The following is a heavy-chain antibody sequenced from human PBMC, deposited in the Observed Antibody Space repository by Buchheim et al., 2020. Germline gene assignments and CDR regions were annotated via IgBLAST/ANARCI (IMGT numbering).Heavy chain of an antibody. D-gene: IGHD3-10*01. CDR1: GGSFSGYY. CDR3: ARGRLLWFGESRAVDY. CDR2: INHSGST. Sequence: QVQLQQWGAGLLKPSETLSLTCAVYGGSFSGYYWSWIRQPPGKGLEWIGEINHSGSTNYNPSLKNRVTISVATSQTQFSLKLNSVTAADTAVYYCARGRLLWFGESRAVDYWGQGTL. V-gene: IGHV4-34*01. J-gene: IGHJ4*02.